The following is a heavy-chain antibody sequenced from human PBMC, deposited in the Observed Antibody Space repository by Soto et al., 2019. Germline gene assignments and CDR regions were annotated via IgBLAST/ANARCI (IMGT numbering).Heavy chain of an antibody. CDR1: GYTFTSHG. Sequence: QDQLVQSGAEVKKPGASVKISCEASGYTFTSHGISWVRQAPGQGLEWLGWISTYNSRTHYAQKVQGRVTMTTDTSTSTADVDVRSLTFDDSAVYYCARARYCASPSCYKHYYYGMDTWGQGTTVTVSS. D-gene: IGHD2-2*02. J-gene: IGHJ6*02. CDR2: ISTYNSRT. V-gene: IGHV1-18*04. CDR3: ARARYCASPSCYKHYYYGMDT.